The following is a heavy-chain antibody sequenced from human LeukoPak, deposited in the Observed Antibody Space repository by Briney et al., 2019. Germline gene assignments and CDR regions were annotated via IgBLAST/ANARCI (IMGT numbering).Heavy chain of an antibody. CDR1: GYSISSGYY. Sequence: SETLSLTCAVSGYSISSGYYWGWIRQPPGKGLEWIGSICHSGSTYYNPSLKSRVTISVDTSKNQFSLKLSSVTAADTAVYYCARVVVCSSTSCYGEGGPNWFDPWGQGTLVTVSS. V-gene: IGHV4-38-2*01. CDR3: ARVVVCSSTSCYGEGGPNWFDP. D-gene: IGHD2-2*01. CDR2: ICHSGST. J-gene: IGHJ5*02.